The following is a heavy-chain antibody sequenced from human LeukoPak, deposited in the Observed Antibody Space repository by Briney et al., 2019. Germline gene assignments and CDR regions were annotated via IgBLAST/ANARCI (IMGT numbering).Heavy chain of an antibody. J-gene: IGHJ6*02. CDR1: GGSFSGYY. V-gene: IGHV4-34*01. CDR3: ARSHYYYGIDV. Sequence: SETLSLTCAVYGGSFSGYYWSWIRQPPGKGLEWIGEINHSGSTNYNPSLKSRVTISVDTSKNQFSLKLSSVTAADTAVYYCARSHYYYGIDVWGQGTTVTVSS. CDR2: INHSGST.